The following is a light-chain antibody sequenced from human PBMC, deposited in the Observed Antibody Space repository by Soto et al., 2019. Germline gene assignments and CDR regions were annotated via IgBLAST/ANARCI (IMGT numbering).Light chain of an antibody. CDR2: AAS. V-gene: IGKV1-12*01. CDR3: QHTNSFPYT. J-gene: IGKJ2*01. Sequence: DLQMTQSPSSVSASVGDRVTITCRASQGINSWLAWYQQKPGKAPKLLIYAASSLQRGVPSRFSGSGSGTDFSLTINSLQPEDFAPYYCQHTNSFPYTFGQGTKLEIK. CDR1: QGINSW.